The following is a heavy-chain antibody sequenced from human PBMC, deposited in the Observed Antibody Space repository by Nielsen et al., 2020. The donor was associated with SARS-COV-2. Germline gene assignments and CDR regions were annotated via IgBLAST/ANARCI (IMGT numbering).Heavy chain of an antibody. V-gene: IGHV3-30*18. J-gene: IGHJ6*03. CDR2: ISYDGSNK. Sequence: GESLKISCAASGFTFSSYGMHWDRQAPGKGLEWVAVISYDGSNKYYADSVKGRFTISRDNSKNTLYLQMNSLRAEDTAVYYCAKEGIVVVPAAIDYYYYYYMDVCCKGTTVTVSS. D-gene: IGHD2-2*01. CDR3: AKEGIVVVPAAIDYYYYYYMDV. CDR1: GFTFSSYG.